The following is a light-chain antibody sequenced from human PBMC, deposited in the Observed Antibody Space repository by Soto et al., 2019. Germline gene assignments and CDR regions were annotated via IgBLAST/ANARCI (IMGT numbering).Light chain of an antibody. CDR2: GNT. V-gene: IGLV1-40*01. CDR1: SSNIGAGYD. CDR3: QSHDTSLSGYD. Sequence: QSVLTQPPSVSGAPGQRVTISCTGSSSNIGAGYDVHWYQQLPGTAPKLLIYGNTNRPSGVPDRFSGSKSGTSASLAITGLQAEDEADYYCQSHDTSLSGYDFGTGTKLTVL. J-gene: IGLJ1*01.